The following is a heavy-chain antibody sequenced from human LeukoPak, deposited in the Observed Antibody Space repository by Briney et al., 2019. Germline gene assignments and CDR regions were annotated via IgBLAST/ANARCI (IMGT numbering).Heavy chain of an antibody. D-gene: IGHD4-17*01. Sequence: TGRSLRLSCAASGFTFEDYAMHWVRQAPGKGLEWVSGITWNSGDIGYADSVKGRFTISGDNSKNSLYLQMNSLRPEDTALYYCAKLTVPSSPDLSYWGHGTQVTVSS. CDR3: AKLTVPSSPDLSY. CDR2: ITWNSGDI. J-gene: IGHJ4*01. V-gene: IGHV3-9*01. CDR1: GFTFEDYA.